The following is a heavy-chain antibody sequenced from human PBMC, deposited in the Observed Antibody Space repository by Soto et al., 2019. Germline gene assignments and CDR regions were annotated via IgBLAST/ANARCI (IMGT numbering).Heavy chain of an antibody. CDR1: GFNFSLYS. J-gene: IGHJ6*02. V-gene: IGHV3-48*02. Sequence: EVQLVESGGGLVQPGGSLRLSCAASGFNFSLYSMNWVRQAPGKGLEWVSYISRSSTGIHYADSVKGRFTISRDDATNSMHLQMNSLRDGDTAVYYCARAVTWGLDVWGQGTTVSISS. CDR2: ISRSSTGI. CDR3: ARAVTWGLDV. D-gene: IGHD3-10*01.